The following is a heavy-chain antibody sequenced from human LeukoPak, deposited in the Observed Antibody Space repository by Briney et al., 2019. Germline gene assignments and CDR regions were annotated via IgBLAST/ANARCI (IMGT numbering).Heavy chain of an antibody. CDR2: IYYSGST. D-gene: IGHD2-2*01. J-gene: IGHJ6*03. CDR1: GGSISSYY. Sequence: SETLTLTCTVSGGSISSYYWSWIRQPPGKGLEWVGYIYYSGSTNYNPSLKSRVTISIDKSKNQFSLKLSSLTAADTAVYYCARALAEYQRHYYYYMDVWGKGTTVTVSS. V-gene: IGHV4-59*01. CDR3: ARALAEYQRHYYYYMDV.